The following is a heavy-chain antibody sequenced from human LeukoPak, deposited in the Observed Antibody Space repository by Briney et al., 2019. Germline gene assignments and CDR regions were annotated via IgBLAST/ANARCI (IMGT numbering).Heavy chain of an antibody. D-gene: IGHD2-2*01. J-gene: IGHJ4*02. CDR3: AKAGDCSSTSGLHALFDS. V-gene: IGHV3-23*01. Sequence: PGGSLSLSCAASGFTFTTYAMNWVRQAPGKGPEWVAAISGSGGSTYHADPVKGRFTISRDNSKNTLYLQMNSLRAEDTAVYYCAKAGDCSSTSGLHALFDSWGQGTLVTVSS. CDR1: GFTFTTYA. CDR2: ISGSGGST.